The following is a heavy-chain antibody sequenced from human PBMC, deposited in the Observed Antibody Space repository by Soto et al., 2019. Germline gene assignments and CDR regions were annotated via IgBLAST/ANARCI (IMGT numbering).Heavy chain of an antibody. CDR2: IYYSGST. CDR3: ARLPGIPTFRRDY. CDR1: GGSISSSSYY. J-gene: IGHJ4*02. Sequence: PSETLSLTCTVSGGSISSSSYYWGWIRQPPGKGLEWIGSIYYSGSTYYNPSLKSRVTISVDTSKNQFSLKLSSVTAADTAVYYCARLPGIPTFRRDYWGQGTLVTVSS. D-gene: IGHD3-10*01. V-gene: IGHV4-39*01.